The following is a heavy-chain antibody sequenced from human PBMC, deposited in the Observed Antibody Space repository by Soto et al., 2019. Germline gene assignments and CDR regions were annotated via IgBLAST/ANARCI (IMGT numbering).Heavy chain of an antibody. CDR3: AREAYTSGYYPFEY. J-gene: IGHJ4*02. D-gene: IGHD6-19*01. V-gene: IGHV3-74*01. CDR1: GFTFSSDW. CDR2: IHFDGSTT. Sequence: EVQLVESGGGLVQPGGSLRLSCAASGFTFSSDWMHWVRQVPGKGLVWVSRIHFDGSTTHYADSVKGRVTIARDNAKSTMSLQKNSLRAADTAVYYCAREAYTSGYYPFEYWGPGTLVTVSS.